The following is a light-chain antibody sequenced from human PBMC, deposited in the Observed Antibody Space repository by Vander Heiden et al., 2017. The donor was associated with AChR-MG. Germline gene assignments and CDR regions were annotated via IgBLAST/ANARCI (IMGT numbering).Light chain of an antibody. V-gene: IGLV3-10*01. J-gene: IGLJ2*01. CDR2: EES. Sequence: SYALTQPPSVSVPPGPTARITCSGDALPKKYAYWYQQKAGQAPVLVIYEESKRPAGIPERFSGSSSGTMATLTSRGAQVEDEADYYCYSTGSSGNQGVFGGGTKLT. CDR1: ALPKKY. CDR3: YSTGSSGNQGV.